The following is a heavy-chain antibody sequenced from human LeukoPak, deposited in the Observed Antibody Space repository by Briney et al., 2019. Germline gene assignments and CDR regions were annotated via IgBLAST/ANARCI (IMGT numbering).Heavy chain of an antibody. J-gene: IGHJ4*02. CDR2: IYYSGST. D-gene: IGHD2-21*02. V-gene: IGHV4-39*01. CDR3: AKTVTAIAPWYFDY. Sequence: SETLSLTCNVSGGAITSSSYYWGWLRQPPGKGLEWIVSIYYSGSTYYNPSLKSRVTISVDTSKNQFSLKLSSVTAADTAVYYCAKTVTAIAPWYFDYWGKGTLVTVSS. CDR1: GGAITSSSYY.